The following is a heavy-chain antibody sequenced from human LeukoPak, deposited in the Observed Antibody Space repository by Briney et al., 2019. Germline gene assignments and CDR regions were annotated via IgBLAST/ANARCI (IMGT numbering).Heavy chain of an antibody. CDR3: ARRRLYDFWSGYYSNWFDP. Sequence: GGSLRLSCAASGFTFSDYYMSWIRQAPGKGLEWVSYISSSGSTIYYADSVKGRFAISRDNAKNSLYLQMNSLRAEDTAVYYCARRRLYDFWSGYYSNWFDPWGQGTLVTVSS. J-gene: IGHJ5*02. CDR2: ISSSGSTI. CDR1: GFTFSDYY. D-gene: IGHD3-3*01. V-gene: IGHV3-11*04.